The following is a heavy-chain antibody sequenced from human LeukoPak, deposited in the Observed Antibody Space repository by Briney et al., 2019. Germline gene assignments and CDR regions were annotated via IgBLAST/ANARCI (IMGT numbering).Heavy chain of an antibody. V-gene: IGHV4-39*07. CDR2: AYYGGRT. Sequence: SETLSLTCSVSGDSISGSTYYWGWVRQSPGKGLEWIGSAYYGGRTHYNPSLETRVTISLETSKNLFSLKLIPVTAADTAVYYCARARTIFGVAMWGRGTLVTVSS. CDR1: GDSISGSTYY. CDR3: ARARTIFGVAM. D-gene: IGHD3-3*01. J-gene: IGHJ4*02.